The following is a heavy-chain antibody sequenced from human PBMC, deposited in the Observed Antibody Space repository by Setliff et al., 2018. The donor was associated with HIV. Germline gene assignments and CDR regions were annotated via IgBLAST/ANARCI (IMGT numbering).Heavy chain of an antibody. J-gene: IGHJ5*01. CDR3: ARDDYANTDLDF. CDR1: GYTFTDYG. D-gene: IGHD4-17*01. V-gene: IGHV7-4-1*01. CDR2: INTNNGNQ. Sequence: ASVKVSCKASGYTFTDYGINWVRQAPGQGLEWMGWINTNNGNQTYAQGFTGRFVFSSDTSVRTAYLQIVGLKAEDTAVYFCARDDYANTDLDFWGPGTLVTVSS.